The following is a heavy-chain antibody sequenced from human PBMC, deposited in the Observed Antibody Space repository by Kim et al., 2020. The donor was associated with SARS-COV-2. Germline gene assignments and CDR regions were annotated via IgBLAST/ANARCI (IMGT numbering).Heavy chain of an antibody. Sequence: ASVKVSCKASGYTFTNYAMNWVRQAPGQGLEWMGWINTNTGNPTYAQGCTGRFVFSLDSSVSTAYLQISSLKAEDTAVYYCARGNFDRVFDYWGQGTLVTVSS. V-gene: IGHV7-4-1*02. J-gene: IGHJ4*02. CDR3: ARGNFDRVFDY. D-gene: IGHD3-9*01. CDR1: GYTFTNYA. CDR2: INTNTGNP.